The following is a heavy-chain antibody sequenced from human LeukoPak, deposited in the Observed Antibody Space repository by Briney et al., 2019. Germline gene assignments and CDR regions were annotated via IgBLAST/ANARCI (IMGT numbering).Heavy chain of an antibody. CDR1: GYSFTSYW. J-gene: IGHJ4*02. D-gene: IGHD3-10*01. CDR3: VRLNSGGFDY. Sequence: GESLKISCKGSGYSFTSYWVGWVRQMPGKGLEWMGVIYPGDPDSRYSPSFQGQVTISADKSISTAYLQWSSLKASDTAMYYCVRLNSGGFDYWGQGTLVTVSS. V-gene: IGHV5-51*01. CDR2: IYPGDPDS.